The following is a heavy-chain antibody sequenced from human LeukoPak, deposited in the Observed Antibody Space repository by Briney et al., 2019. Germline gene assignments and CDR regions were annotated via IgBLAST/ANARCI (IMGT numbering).Heavy chain of an antibody. CDR3: ARSMDIAARDFDY. V-gene: IGHV3-48*04. CDR2: ISSSSSTI. Sequence: GGSLRLSCAASGFTFSSYSMNWVRQAPGKGLEWVSYISSSSSTIYYADSVKGRFTISRDNAKNSLYLQMNSLRAEETAVYYCARSMDIAARDFDYWGQGTLVTVSS. J-gene: IGHJ4*02. D-gene: IGHD6-6*01. CDR1: GFTFSSYS.